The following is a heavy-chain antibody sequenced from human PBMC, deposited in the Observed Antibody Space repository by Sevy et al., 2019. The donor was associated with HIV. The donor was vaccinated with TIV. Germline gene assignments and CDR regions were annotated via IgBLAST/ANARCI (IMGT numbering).Heavy chain of an antibody. J-gene: IGHJ6*02. V-gene: IGHV3-30-3*01. CDR2: ISFDESDK. CDR3: ARPRANYVDNYFFYAMDV. D-gene: IGHD4-17*01. Sequence: GGSLGLSCAASGFAFTNYYAMHWVRQAPGKGLEWVALISFDESDKYYADSVKGRFTISRDNFKNTLYLQMNSLTTEDTAVYYCARPRANYVDNYFFYAMDVWGQGTTVTVSS. CDR1: GFAFTNYYA.